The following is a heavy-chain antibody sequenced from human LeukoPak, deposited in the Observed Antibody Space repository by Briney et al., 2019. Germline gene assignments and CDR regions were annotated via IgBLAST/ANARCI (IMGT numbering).Heavy chain of an antibody. CDR3: ARAGGSIALWYYYGMDV. Sequence: ASVKVSCKASGYTFTSYGISWVRQAPGQGLEWMGWISAYNGNTNYAQKLQGRVTMTTDTSTSTAYMELSSLRSEDTAVYYCARAGGSIALWYYYGMDVWGQGTTVTVSS. J-gene: IGHJ6*02. V-gene: IGHV1-18*01. D-gene: IGHD2-21*01. CDR2: ISAYNGNT. CDR1: GYTFTSYG.